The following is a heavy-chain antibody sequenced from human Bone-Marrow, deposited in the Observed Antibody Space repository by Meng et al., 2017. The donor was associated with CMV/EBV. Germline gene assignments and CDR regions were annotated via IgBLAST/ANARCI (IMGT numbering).Heavy chain of an antibody. Sequence: GESLKISCAASGFTFTSYAIHWVRQAPGKGLEWVAVISYDGSNKYYADSVKGRFTISRDHSKNTLYLQMNSLRAEDTAVYYCARMVPLGGMDVWGQGTTVTVSS. CDR2: ISYDGSNK. J-gene: IGHJ6*02. CDR1: GFTFTSYA. CDR3: ARMVPLGGMDV. V-gene: IGHV3-30*04. D-gene: IGHD3-10*01.